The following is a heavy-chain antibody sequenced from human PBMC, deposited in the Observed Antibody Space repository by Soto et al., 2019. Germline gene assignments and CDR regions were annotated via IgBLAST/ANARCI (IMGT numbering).Heavy chain of an antibody. CDR2: LSSGGGTT. CDR1: GFVFNNYA. J-gene: IGHJ4*02. CDR3: AKDGDWYDFSTGYYSRGNYFDY. Sequence: GGSLRLSCAASGFVFNNYAMSWVRQAPGKGLEWLATLSSGGGTTYYTDSVKGRFTISRDNSMNLLYLQMNSLRADDTAVYYCAKDGDWYDFSTGYYSRGNYFDYWGQGTLVTVSS. D-gene: IGHD3-3*01. V-gene: IGHV3-23*01.